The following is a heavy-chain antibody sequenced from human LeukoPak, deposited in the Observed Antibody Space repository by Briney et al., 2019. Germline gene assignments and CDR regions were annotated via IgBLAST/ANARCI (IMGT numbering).Heavy chain of an antibody. CDR1: GFTFDDYG. CDR3: ARDYYDSSGYLFDY. Sequence: GGSLRLSCAASGFTFDDYGMSWVRQAPGKGLEWVSGINWNGGSTGYADSVKGRFTISRDNAKNSLHLQMNSLRAEDTALYYCARDYYDSSGYLFDYWGQGTLVTVSS. V-gene: IGHV3-20*04. D-gene: IGHD3-22*01. CDR2: INWNGGST. J-gene: IGHJ4*02.